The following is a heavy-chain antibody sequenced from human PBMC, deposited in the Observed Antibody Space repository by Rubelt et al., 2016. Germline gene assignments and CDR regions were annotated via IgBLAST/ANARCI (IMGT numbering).Heavy chain of an antibody. V-gene: IGHV4-59*01. J-gene: IGHJ4*02. CDR3: CCGYATLDY. D-gene: IGHD2-8*01. CDR1: GGSISSYY. Sequence: QVQLQESGPGLVKPSETLSLTYTVSGGSISSYYWSWIRQPPGKGLEWIGYFYYSGSTNYNPSPKSRVTISVDPSKNQFSLKLSSVTAADTAVYYCCCGYATLDYWGQGTLVTVSS. CDR2: FYYSGST.